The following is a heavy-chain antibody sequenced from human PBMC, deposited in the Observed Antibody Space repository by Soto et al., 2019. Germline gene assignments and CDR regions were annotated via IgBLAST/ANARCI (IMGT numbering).Heavy chain of an antibody. J-gene: IGHJ6*02. D-gene: IGHD3-10*01. CDR3: XXXXXXXXXXXXXXSYYKGGMDV. V-gene: IGHV4-31*03. CDR2: IYYSGST. Sequence: QVQLQESGPGLVKPSQTLSLTCTVSGGSISNGGYYWSWIRQXPGKGLEWFGYIYYSGSTYYNPSLKSRXSXSVXXXXXXXXXXXXXXXXXXXXXXXXXXXXXXXXXXXXXSYYKGGMDVWGQGTTVTVSS. CDR1: GGSISNGGYY.